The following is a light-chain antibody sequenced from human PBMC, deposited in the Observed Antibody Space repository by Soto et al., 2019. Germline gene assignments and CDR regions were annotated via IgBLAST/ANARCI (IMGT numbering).Light chain of an antibody. CDR2: DTS. Sequence: IKMTQSPSSLSASVGDRVTISWLASQTISSFLNWYQQKPGKAPKVLIFDTSSLQSGVPSRFSGSGAGTEFALTISNLQPEDFATYYCQQSYSIPPTFGLGTKVDI. CDR3: QQSYSIPPT. V-gene: IGKV1-39*01. CDR1: QTISSF. J-gene: IGKJ1*01.